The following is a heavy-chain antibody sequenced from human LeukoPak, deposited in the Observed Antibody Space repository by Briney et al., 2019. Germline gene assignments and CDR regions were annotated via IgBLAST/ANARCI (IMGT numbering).Heavy chain of an antibody. CDR1: GDSISSYY. D-gene: IGHD5-18*01. J-gene: IGHJ4*02. CDR2: IYHSGST. CDR3: ARIVPGGYSLFYFDY. Sequence: TPSETPSLTCTVSGDSISSYYWSWIRQPPGKGLEWLGYIYHSGSTNYNPSLKSRVTISVDTSRNQFSLKLSSVTAADTAVFYCARIVPGGYSLFYFDYWGQGTLVTVSS. V-gene: IGHV4-59*12.